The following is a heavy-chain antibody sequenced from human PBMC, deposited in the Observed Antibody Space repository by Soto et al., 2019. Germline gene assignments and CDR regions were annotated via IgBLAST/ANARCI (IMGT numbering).Heavy chain of an antibody. CDR3: ARVQDRPYLPGRGGDWFDP. Sequence: QVQLVQSGAEVKKPGSSVKVSCKASGGTFSSYAISWVRQAPGQGLEWMGGIIPIFGTANYAQKFQGRVTITADESTSTAYMELSSLRSEDTAVYYCARVQDRPYLPGRGGDWFDPWGQGTLVTVSS. J-gene: IGHJ5*02. CDR1: GGTFSSYA. D-gene: IGHD6-6*01. CDR2: IIPIFGTA. V-gene: IGHV1-69*12.